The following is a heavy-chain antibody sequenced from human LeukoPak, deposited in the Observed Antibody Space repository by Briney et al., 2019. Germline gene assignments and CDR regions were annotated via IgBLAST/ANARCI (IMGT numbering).Heavy chain of an antibody. CDR1: GFTFSSDS. CDR2: ISSSSKTI. Sequence: PGGSLRLSCAASGFTFSSDSMNWVRQAPGKGLEWDSYISSSSKTIYYSDSVKSRFTISRDNDKNSLYLQTNSLRDEDSAVYYCARDQGIFDYWGQGTLVTVSS. J-gene: IGHJ4*02. V-gene: IGHV3-48*02. CDR3: ARDQGIFDY.